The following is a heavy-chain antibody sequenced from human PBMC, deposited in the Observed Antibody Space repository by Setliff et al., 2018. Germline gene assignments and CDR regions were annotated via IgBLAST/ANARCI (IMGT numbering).Heavy chain of an antibody. CDR1: GYTLTELS. CDR2: FDPEDGET. CDR3: ATFLPRRPTMRYGMDV. D-gene: IGHD1-1*01. J-gene: IGHJ6*02. Sequence: ASVKVSCKVSGYTLTELSRHWVRQAPGKGLEWMGGFDPEDGETIYAQKFQGRVTMTEDTSTDTAYMELSSLRSEDTVVYYCATFLPRRPTMRYGMDVWGQGTTVTVSS. V-gene: IGHV1-24*01.